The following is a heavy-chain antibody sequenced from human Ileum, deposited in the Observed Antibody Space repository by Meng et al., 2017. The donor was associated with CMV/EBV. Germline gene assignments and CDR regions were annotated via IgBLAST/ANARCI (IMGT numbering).Heavy chain of an antibody. Sequence: GESLKISCVASGFTFSGSAMHWVRQASGKGLEWVANIKQDGSEKYYVDSVKGRFTISRDNAKNSLYLQMNSLRAEDTAVYYCARNWNDDYYGMDVWGQGATVTVSS. V-gene: IGHV3-7*02. J-gene: IGHJ6*02. CDR2: IKQDGSEK. CDR3: ARNWNDDYYGMDV. D-gene: IGHD1-1*01. CDR1: GFTFSGSA.